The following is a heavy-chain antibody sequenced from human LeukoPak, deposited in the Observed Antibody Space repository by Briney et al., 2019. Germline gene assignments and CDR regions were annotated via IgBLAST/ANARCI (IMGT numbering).Heavy chain of an antibody. V-gene: IGHV1-24*01. CDR1: GNTLRELP. Sequence: SVKVSCQLSGNTLRELPIQWVRQPGGKGLEWMAGFDPENAEIVYAQKFQGRVTMTEDTSTNTAYMELTSLTSDDTALYYCATRGSDFWSGFDYWGQGTQVTVSS. CDR3: ATRGSDFWSGFDY. J-gene: IGHJ4*02. D-gene: IGHD3-3*01. CDR2: FDPENAEI.